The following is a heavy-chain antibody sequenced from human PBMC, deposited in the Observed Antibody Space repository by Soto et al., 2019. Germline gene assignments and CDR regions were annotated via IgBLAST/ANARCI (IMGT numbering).Heavy chain of an antibody. CDR1: GFSFSDHF. CDR3: ARDEVELGDNWFEP. J-gene: IGHJ5*02. CDR2: IQTKRQNYIT. Sequence: GGSLRLSCAASGFSFSDHFMDWVRQAPGKGLQWVGRIQTKRQNYITQYATSLEGRFSISRDDSENSLYLQMNSLRAEDTAVYYCARDEVELGDNWFEPWGQGTLVTV. D-gene: IGHD7-27*01. V-gene: IGHV3-72*01.